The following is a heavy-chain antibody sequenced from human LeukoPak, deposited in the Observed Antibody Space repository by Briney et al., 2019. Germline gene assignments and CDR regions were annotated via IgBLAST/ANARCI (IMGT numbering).Heavy chain of an antibody. D-gene: IGHD3-22*01. CDR2: MNPNNGNT. V-gene: IGHV1-8*01. Sequence: ASVKVSCKASGYTFTNYDITWVRQASGEGLEWMGWMNPNNGNTGYAQRFQGRFTLTRDTSISTAYMELSSLRSEDTAVYYCARGFLDYDSSDYAFSYYWGQGTLVTVSS. CDR1: GYTFTNYD. CDR3: ARGFLDYDSSDYAFSYY. J-gene: IGHJ4*02.